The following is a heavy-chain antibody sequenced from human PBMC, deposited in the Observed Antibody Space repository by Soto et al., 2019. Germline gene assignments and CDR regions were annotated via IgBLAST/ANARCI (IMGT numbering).Heavy chain of an antibody. CDR2: IYYSGST. J-gene: IGHJ1*01. CDR3: AGVTAPYTFQH. Sequence: SETLSLTCSVSGGSISNYYGGWIRQPPRKGLEWIGYIYYSGSTNYNPSLKSRVTISLDTSKNQFSLKLTSVTTADTAVYYCAGVTAPYTFQHWGQGTLVTVSS. V-gene: IGHV4-59*08. D-gene: IGHD2-21*02. CDR1: GGSISNYY.